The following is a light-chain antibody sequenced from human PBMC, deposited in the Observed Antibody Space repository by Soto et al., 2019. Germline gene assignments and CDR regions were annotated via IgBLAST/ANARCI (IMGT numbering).Light chain of an antibody. Sequence: EIVLTQSPGTLSLSPGERATLSCRASQSVSSSYLAWYQQKPGQAPRLLIYGASIRATGIPDRFSGSGSATDFTLTISRLEPEDFAVYYCQQYGSSPPWTFGQGTKLEIK. CDR2: GAS. CDR1: QSVSSSY. V-gene: IGKV3-20*01. J-gene: IGKJ1*01. CDR3: QQYGSSPPWT.